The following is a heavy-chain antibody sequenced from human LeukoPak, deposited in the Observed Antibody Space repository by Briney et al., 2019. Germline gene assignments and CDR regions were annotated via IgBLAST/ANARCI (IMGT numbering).Heavy chain of an antibody. CDR1: GFTFSSYS. Sequence: GGSLRLSRAASGFTFSSYSMNWVRQAPGKGLEWVSSISSSSSYIYYADSVKGRFTISRDNAKNSLYLQMNSLRAEDTAVYYCARAQRIMITFGGVIVFDYWGQGTLVTVSS. D-gene: IGHD3-16*02. V-gene: IGHV3-21*01. CDR3: ARAQRIMITFGGVIVFDY. J-gene: IGHJ4*02. CDR2: ISSSSSYI.